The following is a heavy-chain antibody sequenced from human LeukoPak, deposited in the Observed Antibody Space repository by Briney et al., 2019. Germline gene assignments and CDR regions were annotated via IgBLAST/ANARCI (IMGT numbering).Heavy chain of an antibody. D-gene: IGHD2/OR15-2a*01. CDR3: ARSHLSAFDI. CDR2: IYYSGST. CDR1: GGSISSGGYY. J-gene: IGHJ3*02. Sequence: NPSQTLSLTCTVSGGSISSGGYYWNWIRQHPGKGLEWIGYIYYSGSTYYNPSLKSRVTISVDTSKNQFSLKLSSVTAADTAVYYCARSHLSAFDIWGQGTMVTVSS. V-gene: IGHV4-31*03.